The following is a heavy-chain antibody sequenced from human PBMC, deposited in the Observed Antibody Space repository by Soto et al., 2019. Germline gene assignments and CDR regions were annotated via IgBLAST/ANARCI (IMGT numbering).Heavy chain of an antibody. Sequence: SETLSLTCAVYGGAFSGYYWSWIRQPPGKGLEWIGEINHSGSTNYNPSLKSRVTISVDTSKNQFSLKLSSVTAADTAVYYCARGGYSYGYRRYNWFDPWGQGTLVTVSS. CDR2: INHSGST. J-gene: IGHJ5*02. CDR1: GGAFSGYY. V-gene: IGHV4-34*01. D-gene: IGHD5-18*01. CDR3: ARGGYSYGYRRYNWFDP.